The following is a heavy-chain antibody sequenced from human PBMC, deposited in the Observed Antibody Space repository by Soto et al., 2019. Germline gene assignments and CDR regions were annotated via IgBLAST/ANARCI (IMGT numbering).Heavy chain of an antibody. Sequence: QVQLQQWGAGLLKPSETLSLNCAVTGGSLSGYYWSWIRQPPGKGLEWIGEVKDGGHTNYSPSLRGRVTISSDTSNNQFSLRLNSVTAADTGVYYRARGQEGVVATHWDQGSLVTVSS. CDR1: GGSLSGYY. D-gene: IGHD5-12*01. J-gene: IGHJ4*02. CDR3: ARGQEGVVATH. V-gene: IGHV4-34*01. CDR2: VKDGGHT.